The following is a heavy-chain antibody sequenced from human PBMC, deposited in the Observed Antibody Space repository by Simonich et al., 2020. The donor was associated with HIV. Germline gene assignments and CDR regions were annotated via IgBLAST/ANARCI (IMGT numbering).Heavy chain of an antibody. CDR3: ATSSGGNEY. CDR2: FNPIGSA. V-gene: IGHV4-34*01. CDR1: GGSFSGYH. Sequence: QVQLQQWGSGLLKPSETLSLTCAVYGGSFSGYHRSWIRRPPGKGLEWIGEFNPIGSANYNPSLTSRVTISLHTSKKQFSLKVNSVTAADTAVYYCATSSGGNEYWGQGTLVTVSS. J-gene: IGHJ4*02. D-gene: IGHD3-10*01.